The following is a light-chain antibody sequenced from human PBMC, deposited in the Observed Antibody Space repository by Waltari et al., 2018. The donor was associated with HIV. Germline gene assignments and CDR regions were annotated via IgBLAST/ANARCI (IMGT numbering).Light chain of an antibody. Sequence: SDKLTQTPSVSVSPGQTARINCSRGSLPKKYSSWNRQKPGQAPSLFTQKDIERPSGKPGRISCSRSGTGVTLTISGGQAEDEGDYYCQSTDHDGTWVFGGGTRLTVL. J-gene: IGLJ3*02. CDR2: KDI. CDR3: QSTDHDGTWV. V-gene: IGLV3-25*03. CDR1: SLPKKY.